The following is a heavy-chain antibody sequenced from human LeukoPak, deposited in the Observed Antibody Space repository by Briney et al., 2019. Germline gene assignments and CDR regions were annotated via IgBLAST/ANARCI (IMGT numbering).Heavy chain of an antibody. V-gene: IGHV1-18*04. Sequence: GASVKVSCKASGYTFTSYGISWVRQAPGQGLEWMGWISAYNGNTNYAQKLQGRVTMTTDTSTSTAYMELRSLRSDDTAVYYCARGGYCSSTNCKSLRYYYGMDVWGQGTTVTVSS. CDR3: ARGGYCSSTNCKSLRYYYGMDV. J-gene: IGHJ6*02. D-gene: IGHD2-2*01. CDR2: ISAYNGNT. CDR1: GYTFTSYG.